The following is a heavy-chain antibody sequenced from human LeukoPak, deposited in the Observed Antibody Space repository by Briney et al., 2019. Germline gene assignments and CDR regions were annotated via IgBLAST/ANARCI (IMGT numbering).Heavy chain of an antibody. CDR2: INHSGST. V-gene: IGHV4-34*01. CDR3: ARVIEGYYDSSAQYGGYFDY. CDR1: GGSFSGHY. J-gene: IGHJ4*02. D-gene: IGHD3-22*01. Sequence: KPSETLSLTCAVYGGSFSGHYWSWIRQPPGKGLEWIGEINHSGSTDYNPSLKSRVTISVDTSKNQFSLKVGSVTAADTAVYYCARVIEGYYDSSAQYGGYFDYWGQGTLVPVSS.